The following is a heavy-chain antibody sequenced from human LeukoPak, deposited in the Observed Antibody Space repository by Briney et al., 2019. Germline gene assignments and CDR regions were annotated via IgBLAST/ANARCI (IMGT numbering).Heavy chain of an antibody. D-gene: IGHD6-13*01. Sequence: SETLSLTCAVYGGSFSGYYWSWIRQPPGKGLEWIWEINHSGSTNYNPSLKSRVTISVDTSKNQFSLKLTSVTAADTAVYYCARGTIAADDYYYMDVWGKGTTVTISS. CDR1: GGSFSGYY. CDR3: ARGTIAADDYYYMDV. V-gene: IGHV4-34*01. J-gene: IGHJ6*03. CDR2: INHSGST.